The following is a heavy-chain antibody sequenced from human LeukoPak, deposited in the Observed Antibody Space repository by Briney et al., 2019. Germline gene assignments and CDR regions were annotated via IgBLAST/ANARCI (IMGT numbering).Heavy chain of an antibody. Sequence: SETLSLTCTVSGGSISSYYWSWIRQPPGKGLEWIGYIFYTGSTNYNPSLKSRVTISVDTSKNQFSLKLSSVTAVDTAVYYCARLLRVTTAGPDLYYFDYWSQGTLVTVSS. CDR1: GGSISSYY. V-gene: IGHV4-59*08. D-gene: IGHD4-17*01. CDR2: IFYTGST. J-gene: IGHJ4*02. CDR3: ARLLRVTTAGPDLYYFDY.